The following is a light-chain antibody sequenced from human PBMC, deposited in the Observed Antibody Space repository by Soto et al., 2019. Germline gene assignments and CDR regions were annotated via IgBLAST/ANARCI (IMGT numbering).Light chain of an antibody. J-gene: IGKJ1*01. CDR1: QPIGTS. CDR3: LQDYNTLWT. CDR2: SAS. V-gene: IGKV1-39*01. Sequence: DIQMTQSPSSLSASVGDSVTVTCRASQPIGTSLHWYQQRAGKAPKVLISSASRLQSGVSSRFSGSGSGTHFTLTISSLQPEDSATYYCLQDYNTLWTFGHGTKVEVK.